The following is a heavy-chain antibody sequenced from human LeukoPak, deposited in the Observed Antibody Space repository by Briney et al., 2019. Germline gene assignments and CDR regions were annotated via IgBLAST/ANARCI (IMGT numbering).Heavy chain of an antibody. J-gene: IGHJ4*02. CDR1: GFTFSSYP. Sequence: GKSLRLSCAASGFTFSSYPMHWVRQAPGKGLEWVAVISSDGSSKDYADSVKGRFTISRDNSKNTLFLQMNSLGPEDTAVYYCARGSNYFDYWGQGTLVTVSS. CDR3: ARGSNYFDY. V-gene: IGHV3-30-3*01. CDR2: ISSDGSSK.